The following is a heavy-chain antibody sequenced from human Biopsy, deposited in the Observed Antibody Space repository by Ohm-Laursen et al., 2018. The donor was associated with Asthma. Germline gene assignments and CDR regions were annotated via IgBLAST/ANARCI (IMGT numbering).Heavy chain of an antibody. CDR1: GFTFGDYS. CDR2: IKLVGSAK. CDR3: ARTFHFWSPYHAEHYQL. Sequence: SLRLSCAASGFTFGDYSMSWVRQVPGQGLEWVANIKLVGSAKNHVDSLKGRFTISKDNAKNLLFLQMNSLRAEDTAVYYCARTFHFWSPYHAEHYQLWGQGTLVTVSS. D-gene: IGHD3-3*01. J-gene: IGHJ1*01. V-gene: IGHV3-7*01.